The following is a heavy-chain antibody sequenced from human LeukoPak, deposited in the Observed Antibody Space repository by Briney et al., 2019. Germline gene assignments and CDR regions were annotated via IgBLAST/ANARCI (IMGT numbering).Heavy chain of an antibody. CDR3: ARNPPGYNECAFDS. CDR1: GFSLTANRVA. Sequence: ESGPTLVNPTQTLALTFTFSGFSLTANRVAGGWIRQPPGKALEWLALIYWNDVKRYSPSLKSRLTLTKDTSRNQVVLTMTNVVPVDTATYYCARNPPGYNECAFDSWGQGTLVTVSS. CDR2: IYWNDVK. D-gene: IGHD5-24*01. V-gene: IGHV2-5*01. J-gene: IGHJ4*02.